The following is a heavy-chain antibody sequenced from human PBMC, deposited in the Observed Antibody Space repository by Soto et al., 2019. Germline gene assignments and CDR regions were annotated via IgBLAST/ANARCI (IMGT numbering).Heavy chain of an antibody. D-gene: IGHD1-26*01. CDR1: GFTFSDYY. CDR3: ARDTGGSYDY. J-gene: IGHJ4*02. Sequence: EVQLVESGGGLVQPGGSLRLSCAASGFTFSDYYMDWVRQVPGKGLEWIGSTRNKANSYATEYVASVKGRFSISRDDSKDSMYLQMNSLKTEETAVYYCARDTGGSYDYWGQGALVTVSS. V-gene: IGHV3-72*01. CDR2: TRNKANSYAT.